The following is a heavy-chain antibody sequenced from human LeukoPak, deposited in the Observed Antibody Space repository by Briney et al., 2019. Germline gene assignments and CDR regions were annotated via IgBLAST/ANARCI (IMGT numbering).Heavy chain of an antibody. D-gene: IGHD2-8*01. CDR3: ARVGYCTNGVCYTGWFDP. V-gene: IGHV1-18*01. J-gene: IGHJ5*02. Sequence: ASVKVSCKASGYTFTSYGISWVRQAPGQGLECMGWISAYNGNTNYAQKLQGRVTMTTDTSTSTAYMELRSLRSDDTAVYYCARVGYCTNGVCYTGWFDPWGQGTLVTVSS. CDR1: GYTFTSYG. CDR2: ISAYNGNT.